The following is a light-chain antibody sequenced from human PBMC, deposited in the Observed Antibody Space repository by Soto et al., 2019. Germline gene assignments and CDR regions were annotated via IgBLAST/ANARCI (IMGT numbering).Light chain of an antibody. CDR1: NIGSKS. Sequence: SYELTQPPSVSVAPGKTARITCGGNNIGSKSVHWYQQKSGQAPVLVIYYDSDRPSGIPERFSGSNSGNTATLTISRVEAGDEADYYCQVWDSSSDHPGVVFGGGTKVTVL. J-gene: IGLJ2*01. V-gene: IGLV3-21*04. CDR2: YDS. CDR3: QVWDSSSDHPGVV.